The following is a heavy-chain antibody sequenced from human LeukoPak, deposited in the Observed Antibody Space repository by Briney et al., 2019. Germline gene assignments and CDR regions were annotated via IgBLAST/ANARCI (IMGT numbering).Heavy chain of an antibody. Sequence: GASVKVSCKSSGYTFTSYATIWVRQAPGQGLEWMGWISSYNENKNYAPKFQGRVTMTTDASTSTAHMELRSLRPDDTAVYYCARLAGWELTYFDYWGQGTLVTVSS. V-gene: IGHV1-18*01. J-gene: IGHJ4*02. CDR2: ISSYNENK. D-gene: IGHD1-26*01. CDR1: GYTFTSYA. CDR3: ARLAGWELTYFDY.